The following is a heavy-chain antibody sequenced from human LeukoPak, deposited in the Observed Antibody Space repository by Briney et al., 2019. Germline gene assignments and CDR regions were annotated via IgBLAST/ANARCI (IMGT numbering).Heavy chain of an antibody. D-gene: IGHD3-10*01. V-gene: IGHV3-33*01. J-gene: IGHJ4*02. Sequence: GGSLRLSCAASGFTFSSYGMHWVRQAPGKGLEWVAVIWYDGSNKYYADSVKGRFTISRDNSKNTLYLQMNSLRAEDTAVYYCARSMVRGVIISGPSPPPGDYWGQGTLVTVSS. CDR1: GFTFSSYG. CDR3: ARSMVRGVIISGPSPPPGDY. CDR2: IWYDGSNK.